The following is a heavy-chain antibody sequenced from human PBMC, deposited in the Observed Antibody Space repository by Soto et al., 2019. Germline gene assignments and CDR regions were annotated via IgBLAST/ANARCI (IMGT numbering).Heavy chain of an antibody. CDR3: AAALSGTGAFDF. J-gene: IGHJ3*01. D-gene: IGHD6-13*01. CDR1: GGSISTYY. V-gene: IGHV4-59*08. CDR2: VYYSGST. Sequence: SETLSLTCTVSGGSISTYYWNWIRQPPGKGLEWIGFVYYSGSTSYYPSLESRVTISIDTSKNQFSLKLSSVTAADTAVYYCAAALSGTGAFDFWGQGTMVT.